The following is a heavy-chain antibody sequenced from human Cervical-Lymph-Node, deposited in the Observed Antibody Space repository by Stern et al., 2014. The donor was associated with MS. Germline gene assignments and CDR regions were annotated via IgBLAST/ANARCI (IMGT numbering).Heavy chain of an antibody. CDR3: ARGARYSQNWFDP. CDR2: INPNSGGT. J-gene: IGHJ5*02. V-gene: IGHV1-2*04. Sequence: VPLVESGAEVKKPGASVKVSCKASGYTFTGYYMHWVRQAPGQGLEWMGWINPNSGGTNYAQKFQGWVTMTRDTSISTAYMELSRLRSDDTAVYYCARGARYSQNWFDPWGQGTLVTVSS. CDR1: GYTFTGYY. D-gene: IGHD5-18*01.